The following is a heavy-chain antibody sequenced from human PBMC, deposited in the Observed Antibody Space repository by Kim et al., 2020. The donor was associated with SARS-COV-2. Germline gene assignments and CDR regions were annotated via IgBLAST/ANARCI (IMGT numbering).Heavy chain of an antibody. V-gene: IGHV3-7*01. CDR2: IKRDGSEK. CDR3: ARGEYYGSGNYYNDY. Sequence: GGSLRLSCVASGFTFRSCWMSWVRQAPGTGLEWVANIKRDGSEKFYVDSVKVRFTISRDNAKNSLFLQMNSLRAEDTAVYYCARGEYYGSGNYYNDYWGQGTLVTVSS. D-gene: IGHD3-10*01. CDR1: GFTFRSCW. J-gene: IGHJ4*02.